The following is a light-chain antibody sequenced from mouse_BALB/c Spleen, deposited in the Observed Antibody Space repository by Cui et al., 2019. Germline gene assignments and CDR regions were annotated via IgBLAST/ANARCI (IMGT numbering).Light chain of an antibody. CDR2: STS. CDR1: SSVSSSY. J-gene: IGKJ2*01. Sequence: QIVLTQSPAIMSASPGEKVTLTCSASSSVSSSYLYWYQQKPGSSPKLWIYSTSNLASGVPARFSGSGSGTSYSLTISSMEAEDAASYFCHRWSSYPYTFGGGTKLEIK. V-gene: IGKV4-79*01. CDR3: HRWSSYPYT.